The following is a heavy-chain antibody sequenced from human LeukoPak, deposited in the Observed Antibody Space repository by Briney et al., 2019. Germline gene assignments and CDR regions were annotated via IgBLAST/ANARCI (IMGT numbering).Heavy chain of an antibody. Sequence: SETLSLTCTVSGGSVSSGDYYWSWIRQLPGKGLEWIGYIYYSGSTYYNPSLKSRLTISVDTSKNQFSLKLSSVTAADTAVYYCARVPLGLLSPFDYWGQGTLVTVSS. V-gene: IGHV4-31*03. J-gene: IGHJ4*02. CDR1: GGSVSSGDYY. D-gene: IGHD3-22*01. CDR3: ARVPLGLLSPFDY. CDR2: IYYSGST.